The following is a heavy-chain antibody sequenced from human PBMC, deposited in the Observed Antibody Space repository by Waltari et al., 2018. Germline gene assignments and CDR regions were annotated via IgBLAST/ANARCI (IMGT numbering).Heavy chain of an antibody. V-gene: IGHV4-4*07. CDR1: GYSLSPYF. CDR2: ISATEST. CDR3: ARGPHYDISTGFDYYFAH. J-gene: IGHJ4*02. D-gene: IGHD3-9*01. Sequence: QVQLQALGPGLVKPSETLSLTCTVSGYSLSPYFWAWTRQPAGKGLEWLGHISATESTIYNPSLKRRLTMSADASKNHFSLRLSSVTAADTAVYYCARGPHYDISTGFDYYFAHWSQGNLVTVSS.